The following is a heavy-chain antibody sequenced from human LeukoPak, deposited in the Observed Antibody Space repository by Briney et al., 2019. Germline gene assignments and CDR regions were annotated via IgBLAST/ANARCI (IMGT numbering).Heavy chain of an antibody. D-gene: IGHD3-10*01. CDR3: ARHQGLWFGELGAFDI. CDR1: GGSISSYY. J-gene: IGHJ3*02. V-gene: IGHV4-59*08. Sequence: PSETLSLTCTVSGGSISSYYWSWIRQPPGKGLEWIGYIYYSGSTNYNPSLKSRVTISVDTSKNQFSLKLSSVTVADTAVYYCARHQGLWFGELGAFDIWGQGTMVTVSS. CDR2: IYYSGST.